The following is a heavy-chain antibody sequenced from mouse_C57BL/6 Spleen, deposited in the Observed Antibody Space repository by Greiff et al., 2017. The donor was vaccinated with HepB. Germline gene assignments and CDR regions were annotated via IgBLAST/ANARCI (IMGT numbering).Heavy chain of an antibody. CDR3: ARQTTVVEGYFDY. CDR1: GYTFTSYW. V-gene: IGHV1-69*01. D-gene: IGHD1-1*01. Sequence: VQLQQSGAELVMPGASVKLSCKASGYTFTSYWMHWVKQRPGQGLEWIGEIDPSDSYTNYNQKFKGKSTLTVDKSSSTAYMQLSSLTSEDSAVYYCARQTTVVEGYFDYWGQGTTLTVSS. J-gene: IGHJ2*01. CDR2: IDPSDSYT.